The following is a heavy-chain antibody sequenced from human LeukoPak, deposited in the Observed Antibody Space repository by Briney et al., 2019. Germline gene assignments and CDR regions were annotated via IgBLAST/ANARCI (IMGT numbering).Heavy chain of an antibody. J-gene: IGHJ4*02. V-gene: IGHV1-69*05. Sequence: SSVKVSCKASGGTFSSYAISWVRQAPGQGLEWMGGIIPIFGTANYAQKFQGRVTITTDESTSTAYMELSSLRSEDTAVYYCASDSGSYYGVYFDYWGQGTLVTVSS. CDR3: ASDSGSYYGVYFDY. CDR1: GGTFSSYA. D-gene: IGHD1-26*01. CDR2: IIPIFGTA.